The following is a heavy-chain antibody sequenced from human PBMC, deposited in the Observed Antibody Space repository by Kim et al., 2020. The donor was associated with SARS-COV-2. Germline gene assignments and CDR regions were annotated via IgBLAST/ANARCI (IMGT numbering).Heavy chain of an antibody. V-gene: IGHV3-9*01. CDR2: ISWNSGTI. CDR1: GFTFGDYA. Sequence: GGPLRLSCAASGFTFGDYAMHWVRQAPGKGLEWLSGISWNSGTIGYADSVEGRFTISRDNAKNSLYLQMNSLRAEDTALYYCAKVTGVWSGYFDYWGQGTLGTVSS. D-gene: IGHD3-3*01. J-gene: IGHJ4*02. CDR3: AKVTGVWSGYFDY.